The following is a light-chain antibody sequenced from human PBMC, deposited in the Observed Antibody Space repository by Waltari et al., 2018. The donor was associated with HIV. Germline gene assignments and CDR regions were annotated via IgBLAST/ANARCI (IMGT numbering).Light chain of an antibody. CDR3: NSRDTSGNHQV. Sequence: SSELTQDPAVSVALGQTVRITCQGDSLRSYYASWYQQKPGQAPVLVIYGKNTRPSGIPARFSASSSGTAASFTISGAQAEDEADYYCNSRDTSGNHQVFGGGTTLTDL. CDR1: SLRSYY. CDR2: GKN. V-gene: IGLV3-19*01. J-gene: IGLJ2*01.